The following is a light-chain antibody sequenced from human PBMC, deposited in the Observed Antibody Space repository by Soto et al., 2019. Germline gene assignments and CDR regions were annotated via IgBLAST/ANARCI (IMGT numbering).Light chain of an antibody. CDR2: GAS. J-gene: IGKJ3*01. V-gene: IGKV3-15*01. CDR1: QSVSSN. CDR3: QQDNNFLT. Sequence: EIVMTQSPATLSVSPGERATLSCRASQSVSSNSAWYQQKPGQAPRLLISGASTRSTGIPARFSGSGAGTEFALTISSLQSEEFAVYYCQQDNNFLTFGPGTKVDIK.